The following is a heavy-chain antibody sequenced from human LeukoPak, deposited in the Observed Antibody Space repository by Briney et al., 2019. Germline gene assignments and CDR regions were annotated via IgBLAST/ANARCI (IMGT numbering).Heavy chain of an antibody. CDR2: IIPTFGTA. V-gene: IGHV1-69*05. Sequence: SVKVSCKASGGTFSSYAISWVRQAPGQGLEWMGGIIPTFGTANYAQKFQGRVTITTDESTSTAYMELSSLRSEDTAVYYCARGRDCSGGSCYHALLDYWGQGTLVTVSS. J-gene: IGHJ4*02. CDR3: ARGRDCSGGSCYHALLDY. D-gene: IGHD2-15*01. CDR1: GGTFSSYA.